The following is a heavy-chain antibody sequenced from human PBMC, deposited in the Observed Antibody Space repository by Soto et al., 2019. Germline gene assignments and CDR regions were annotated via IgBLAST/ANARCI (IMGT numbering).Heavy chain of an antibody. D-gene: IGHD1-1*01. CDR2: IWYDGSNK. Sequence: QVQLVESGGGVVQPGRSLRLSCAASGFTFSSHGMHWVRQAPGKGLEWVAVIWYDGSNKYYADSVKGRFTISRDNSKNTLYLQMNSLRAEDTAVYSCARWSDNKVVDPWGQGTLVTVSS. CDR1: GFTFSSHG. V-gene: IGHV3-33*01. J-gene: IGHJ5*02. CDR3: ARWSDNKVVDP.